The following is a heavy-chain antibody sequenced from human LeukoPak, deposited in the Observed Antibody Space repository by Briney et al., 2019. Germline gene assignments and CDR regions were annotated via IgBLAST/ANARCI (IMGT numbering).Heavy chain of an antibody. CDR1: GGSFSIHY. D-gene: IGHD4-17*01. V-gene: IGHV4-59*11. CDR3: AGDPTTGTKGLDI. CDR2: ISYIGST. Sequence: PETLSLTCTVSGGSFSIHYWSWVRQPPGGGLEWVGYISYIGSTNYNTSLKRRATISVDTPKNQFSLKLSSVTAADTAVYCCAGDPTTGTKGLDIWGQGRMVTVPS. J-gene: IGHJ3*02.